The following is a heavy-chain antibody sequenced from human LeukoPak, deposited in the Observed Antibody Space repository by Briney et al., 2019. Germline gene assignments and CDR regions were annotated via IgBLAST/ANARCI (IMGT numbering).Heavy chain of an antibody. V-gene: IGHV4-61*05. CDR2: IYYSGST. CDR3: ARMYTDYFDY. Sequence: SETLSLTCTVSGGSISSSSYYWGWIRQPPGKGLEWIGYIYYSGSTNYNPSLKSPVTISVDTSKNTLSLTLSYVTAAATAAYYCARMYTDYFDYWGQGAMVSVCS. D-gene: IGHD1-1*01. CDR1: GGSISSSSYY. J-gene: IGHJ4*02.